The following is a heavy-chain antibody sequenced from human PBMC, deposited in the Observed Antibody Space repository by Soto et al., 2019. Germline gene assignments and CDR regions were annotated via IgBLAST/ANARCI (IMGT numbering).Heavy chain of an antibody. CDR3: ESPGGSVIAARRWVFDY. CDR1: GGTFSSYA. V-gene: IGHV1-69*01. CDR2: IIPIFGTA. J-gene: IGHJ4*02. D-gene: IGHD6-6*01. Sequence: QVQLVQSGAEVKKPGSSVKVSCKASGGTFSSYAISWVRQAPGQGLEWMGGIIPIFGTANYAQKFQGRVTITADESTSTAYMELSSLRSEDTAVYYCESPGGSVIAARRWVFDYWGQGTLVTVSS.